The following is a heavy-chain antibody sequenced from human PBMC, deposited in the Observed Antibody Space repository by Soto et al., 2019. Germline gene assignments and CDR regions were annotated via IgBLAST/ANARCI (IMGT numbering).Heavy chain of an antibody. V-gene: IGHV4-34*01. CDR2: INHSGST. J-gene: IGHJ6*02. D-gene: IGHD3-22*01. CDR1: GGSFSGYY. Sequence: SETLSLTCAVYGGSFSGYYWSWIRQPPGKGLEWIEEINHSGSTNYNPSLKSRVTISVDTSKNQFSLNLSSVTAADTAVYYCARGPDSSGYYFTPYYYYYGMDVWGQGTTVTVSS. CDR3: ARGPDSSGYYFTPYYYYYGMDV.